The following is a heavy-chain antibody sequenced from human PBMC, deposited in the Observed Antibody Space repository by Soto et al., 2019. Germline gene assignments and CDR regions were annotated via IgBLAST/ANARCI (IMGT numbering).Heavy chain of an antibody. CDR2: ISYDGSNR. CDR3: AKDRMGRPYYYGMDV. V-gene: IGHV3-30*18. Sequence: PGGSLRLSCAASGDSGFSFSSYGIHWVRQAPGKGLEWVSVISYDGSNRHFADSVKGRFAVSRDDAMHTVYLQMNALRPEDTAVYYCAKDRMGRPYYYGMDVWGKGTTVTVSS. J-gene: IGHJ6*04. CDR1: GDSGFSFSSYG. D-gene: IGHD2-15*01.